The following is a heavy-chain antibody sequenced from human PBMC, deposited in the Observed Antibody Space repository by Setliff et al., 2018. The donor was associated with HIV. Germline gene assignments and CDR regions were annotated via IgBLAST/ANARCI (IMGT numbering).Heavy chain of an antibody. J-gene: IGHJ5*02. CDR1: GFTLSSYE. Sequence: GGSLRLSCAASGFTLSSYEMNWVRQAPGKGLEWVSYISSSGSTKYYADSVKGRFTISRDNAKNSLYLQMNSLRAEDTAVYYCARVSPWFDPWGQGTLVTVSS. CDR2: ISSSGSTK. V-gene: IGHV3-48*03. CDR3: ARVSPWFDP.